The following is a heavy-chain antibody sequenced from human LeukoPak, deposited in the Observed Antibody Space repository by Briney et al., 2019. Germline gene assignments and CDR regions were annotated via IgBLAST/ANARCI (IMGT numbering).Heavy chain of an antibody. CDR3: ARDRFGGGTFDP. CDR2: IYHSGST. J-gene: IGHJ5*02. Sequence: SQTLSLTCTVSGGSISSGSYYWSWIRQPPGKGLEWIGSIYHSGSTYYNPSLKSRVTISVDTSKNQFSLKLSSVTAADTAVYYCARDRFGGGTFDPWGQGTLVTVSS. V-gene: IGHV4-39*07. D-gene: IGHD2-15*01. CDR1: GGSISSGSYY.